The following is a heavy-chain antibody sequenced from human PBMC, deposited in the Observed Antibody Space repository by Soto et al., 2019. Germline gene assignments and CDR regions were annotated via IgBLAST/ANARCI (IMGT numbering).Heavy chain of an antibody. V-gene: IGHV3-15*01. J-gene: IGHJ4*02. CDR1: GFTFNNAW. CDR2: IKSKTNGGTT. CDR3: TTDDPINRS. Sequence: EVQLVESGGGLVKPGGSLRLSCAASGFTFNNAWMSWVRQAPGKGLEWVGRIKSKTNGGTTDYAAPVKGRFTISRDDSENTLYLQMNSLKIEDTAVYYCTTDDPINRSWGQGALVTVSS.